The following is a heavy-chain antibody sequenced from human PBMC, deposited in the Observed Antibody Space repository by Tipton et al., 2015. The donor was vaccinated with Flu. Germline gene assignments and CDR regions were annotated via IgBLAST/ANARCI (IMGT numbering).Heavy chain of an antibody. CDR3: ARGGGLGPGAFDT. J-gene: IGHJ3*02. D-gene: IGHD3-16*01. V-gene: IGHV4-59*01. Sequence: LRLSCTVSGGSISSYYWSWIRQPPGKRLEWIGYIYYSGNTKYNPSLKSRVTISVDTSKNQFSLKLSSVTAADTAVYYCARGGGLGPGAFDTWGQGTMVTVSS. CDR1: GGSISSYY. CDR2: IYYSGNT.